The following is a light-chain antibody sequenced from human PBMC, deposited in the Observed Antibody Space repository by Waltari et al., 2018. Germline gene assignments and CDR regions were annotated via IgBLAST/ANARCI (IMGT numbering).Light chain of an antibody. CDR2: SHC. Sequence: QSVLTQPPSASGTPGQRVTISCSGSSSNIGSNALNWYQHLPGTAPTLLIYSHCRRPSGVPDRFSGSKSGTSASLAISGLQSEDEADYYGGAWDDRLNVYVFGTGTRVTVL. CDR1: SSNIGSNA. CDR3: GAWDDRLNVYV. V-gene: IGLV1-44*01. J-gene: IGLJ1*01.